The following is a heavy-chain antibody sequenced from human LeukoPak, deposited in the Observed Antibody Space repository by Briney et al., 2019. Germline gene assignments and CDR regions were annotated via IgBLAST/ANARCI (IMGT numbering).Heavy chain of an antibody. D-gene: IGHD6-13*01. CDR2: IIPIFGTA. CDR1: GGTFSSYA. Sequence: GSSVKVSCKASGGTFSSYAISWVRQAPGQGLEWMGGIIPIFGTANYAQKFQGRVTITTDESTSTAYMELSSLRSEDTAVYYCARDCCSSSWYDMYRGNWFDPWGQGTLVTVSS. CDR3: ARDCCSSSWYDMYRGNWFDP. V-gene: IGHV1-69*05. J-gene: IGHJ5*02.